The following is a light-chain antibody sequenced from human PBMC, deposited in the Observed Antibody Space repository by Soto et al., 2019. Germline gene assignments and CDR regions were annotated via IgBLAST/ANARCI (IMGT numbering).Light chain of an antibody. CDR1: SGSIASNY. J-gene: IGLJ2*01. CDR3: QSYDSSNRV. Sequence: KFMLTQPHSVSESPGKTVTISCTRSSGSIASNYVQWYQQRPGSAPTTVIYEDNQRPSGVPDRFSCSIDSCSNSASLTISGLKTEDEADYYCQSYDSSNRVFGGGTKLTVL. CDR2: EDN. V-gene: IGLV6-57*04.